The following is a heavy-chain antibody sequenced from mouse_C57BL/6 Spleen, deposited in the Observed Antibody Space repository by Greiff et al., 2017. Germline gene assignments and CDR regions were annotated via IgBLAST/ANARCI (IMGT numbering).Heavy chain of an antibody. Sequence: QVQLQQSGAELVKPGASVKISCKASGYTFTDYYINWVKQRPGQGLEWIGKIGPGSGSTYYNEKFKGKATMTADTSSSTAYMQLSSLTSEDSAVYFCARVGTAEATGGDDAMDYWGQGTSVTVSS. CDR1: GYTFTDYY. CDR3: ARVGTAEATGGDDAMDY. V-gene: IGHV1-77*01. D-gene: IGHD3-2*02. CDR2: IGPGSGST. J-gene: IGHJ4*01.